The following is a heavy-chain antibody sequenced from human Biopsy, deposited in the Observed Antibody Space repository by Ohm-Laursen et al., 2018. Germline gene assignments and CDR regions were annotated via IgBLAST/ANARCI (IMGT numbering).Heavy chain of an antibody. CDR2: ISYHQITK. CDR1: GFTFRTYG. CDR3: AKDLSVYYYYGIDV. J-gene: IGHJ6*02. V-gene: IGHV3-30*18. D-gene: IGHD5/OR15-5a*01. Sequence: SLRLSCAASGFTFRTYGMHWVRLAPGKGLERVAVISYHQITKHYADSVMGRFTISRDNSKNTLYLQVHSLRAEDTAVYYCAKDLSVYYYYGIDVWGQGTTVTVSS.